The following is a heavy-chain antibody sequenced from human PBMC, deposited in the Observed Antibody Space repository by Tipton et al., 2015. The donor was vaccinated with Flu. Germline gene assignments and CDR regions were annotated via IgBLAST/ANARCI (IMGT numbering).Heavy chain of an antibody. CDR3: ARGPVPYYYGSGSSYYHYYGMDV. D-gene: IGHD3-10*01. Sequence: TLSLTCAVYGGSFSGYYWSWIRQPPGKGLEWIGEINHSGSTNYNPSLKSRVTISVDTTKIQFSLKLSSVTAADTAVYYCARGPVPYYYGSGSSYYHYYGMDVWGQGTTVTVSS. V-gene: IGHV4-34*01. CDR2: INHSGST. J-gene: IGHJ6*02. CDR1: GGSFSGYY.